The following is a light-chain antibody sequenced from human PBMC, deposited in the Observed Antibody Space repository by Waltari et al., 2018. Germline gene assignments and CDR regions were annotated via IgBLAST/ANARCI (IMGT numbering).Light chain of an antibody. V-gene: IGKV1-5*03. CDR1: QSISNY. Sequence: DIQMPQSPSTLSASVGDTITITCRARQSISNYFAWYQQKPGTAPKLLISKASSSGSGVPSRFSGSGSETEFTLTISSLQPDDFATYYCKQYNTYSSFGQGTKLEIK. CDR2: KAS. CDR3: KQYNTYSS. J-gene: IGKJ2*03.